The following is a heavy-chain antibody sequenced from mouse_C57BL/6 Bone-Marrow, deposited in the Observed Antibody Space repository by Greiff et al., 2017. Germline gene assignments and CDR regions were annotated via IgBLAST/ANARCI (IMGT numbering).Heavy chain of an antibody. D-gene: IGHD2-1*01. V-gene: IGHV5-6*01. CDR2: ISSGGSYT. CDR1: GFTFSSYG. J-gene: IGHJ2*01. CDR3: ARHVGSLHYFDY. Sequence: EVKLVESGGDLVKPGGSLKLSCAASGFTFSSYGMSWVRQTPDKRLEWVATISSGGSYTYYPDSVKGRFTISRDNAKNTLYLQMSSLKSEDTAMYYCARHVGSLHYFDYWGQGTTLTVSS.